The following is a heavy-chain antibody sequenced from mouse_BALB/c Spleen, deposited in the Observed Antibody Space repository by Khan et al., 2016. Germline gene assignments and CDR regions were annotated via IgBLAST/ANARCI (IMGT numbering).Heavy chain of an antibody. V-gene: IGHV3-2*02. Sequence: EVQLQESGPGLVKPSQSLSLTCTVTGYSITSDYAWNWIRQFPGNKLEWMGYISYSGSTSYNPSLKSRISITRDTSKNQFFLQLNSVTTEDTATXYCARDYGYYFDYWGQGTTLTVSS. CDR3: ARDYGYYFDY. CDR1: GYSITSDYA. CDR2: ISYSGST. J-gene: IGHJ2*01. D-gene: IGHD1-2*01.